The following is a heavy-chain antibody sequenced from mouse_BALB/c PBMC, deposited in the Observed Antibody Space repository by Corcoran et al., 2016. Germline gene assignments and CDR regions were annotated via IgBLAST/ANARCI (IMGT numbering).Heavy chain of an antibody. D-gene: IGHD2-10*01. Sequence: DVQLQESGPGLVKPSQSLSLTCSVTGYSITSGYYWNWIRQFPGNNLEWMGYISYDGSNNYNPSLKNRISIPRDTSKNQFFLKLNSVTTEDTATYYCARAYYGNREWVAYWGQGTLVTVSA. CDR3: ARAYYGNREWVAY. J-gene: IGHJ3*01. V-gene: IGHV3-6*02. CDR1: GYSITSGYY. CDR2: ISYDGSN.